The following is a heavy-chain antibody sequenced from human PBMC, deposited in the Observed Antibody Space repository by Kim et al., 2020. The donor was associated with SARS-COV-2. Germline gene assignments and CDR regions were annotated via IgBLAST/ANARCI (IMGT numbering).Heavy chain of an antibody. CDR3: TRGRNTWYPSVY. D-gene: IGHD6-13*01. CDR1: GYNFDDYT. Sequence: GGSLRLSCVGSGYNFDDYTMHWVRQAPGKGLEWVSLISWDGAVIYYVDSVKGRFTISRDNTRNSLFLQMNSLRTEDTALYYCTRGRNTWYPSVYWGQGTL. CDR2: ISWDGAVI. J-gene: IGHJ4*02. V-gene: IGHV3-43*01.